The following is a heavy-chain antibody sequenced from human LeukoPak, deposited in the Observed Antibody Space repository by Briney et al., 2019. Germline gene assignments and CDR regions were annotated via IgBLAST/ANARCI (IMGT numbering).Heavy chain of an antibody. V-gene: IGHV4-31*11. CDR3: ARGVGYCSSTSCYRWFDP. CDR1: GGSISSGGYY. Sequence: SETLSLTCAVSGGSISSGGYYWSWIRQHPGKGLEWIGYIYYSGSTYYNPSLKSRVTISVDTSKNQFSLKLSSVTAADTAVYYCARGVGYCSSTSCYRWFDPWGQGTLVTVSS. D-gene: IGHD2-2*03. CDR2: IYYSGST. J-gene: IGHJ5*02.